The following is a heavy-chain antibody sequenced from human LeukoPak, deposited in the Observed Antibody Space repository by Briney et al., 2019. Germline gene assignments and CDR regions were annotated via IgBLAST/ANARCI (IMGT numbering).Heavy chain of an antibody. CDR2: ISSSSSYI. CDR3: ARDSRPHDYGDSDY. V-gene: IGHV3-21*01. Sequence: PGGSLRLSCTASGFTFGDYSMNWVRQAPGKGLEWVSSISSSSSYIYYADSVKGRFTISRDNAKNSLYLQMNSLRAEDTAVYYCARDSRPHDYGDSDYWGQGTLVTVSS. CDR1: GFTFGDYS. J-gene: IGHJ4*02. D-gene: IGHD4-17*01.